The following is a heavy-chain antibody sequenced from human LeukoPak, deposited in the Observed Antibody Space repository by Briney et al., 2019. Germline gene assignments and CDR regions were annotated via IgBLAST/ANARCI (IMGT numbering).Heavy chain of an antibody. V-gene: IGHV1-2*02. J-gene: IGHJ6*02. CDR1: GYTFTGYY. D-gene: IGHD6-13*01. CDR3: ARANSSSLLMGGSYYYYGMDV. Sequence: ASVKVSCKASGYTFTGYYMHWVRQAPGQGLEWMGWINPNSGGTNYAQKFQGRVTMTRDTSISTAYMELSRLRSDDTAVYYCARANSSSLLMGGSYYYYGMDVWGQGTTVTVSS. CDR2: INPNSGGT.